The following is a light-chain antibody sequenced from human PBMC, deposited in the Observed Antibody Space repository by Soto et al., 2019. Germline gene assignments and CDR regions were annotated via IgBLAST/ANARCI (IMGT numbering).Light chain of an antibody. CDR1: QSVSSSY. CDR3: QQHYSETPT. J-gene: IGKJ1*01. Sequence: EIVLTQSPGTLSLSPGERATLSCRASQSVSSSYLAWYQQKPGQAPRLLIYGASSRATGIPDRFSGSGSGTDFTLTISRLEPEDFAVYYCQQHYSETPTFGQGTKV. V-gene: IGKV3-20*01. CDR2: GAS.